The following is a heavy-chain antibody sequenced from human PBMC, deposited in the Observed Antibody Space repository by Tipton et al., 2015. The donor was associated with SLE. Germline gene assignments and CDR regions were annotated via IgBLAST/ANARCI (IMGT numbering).Heavy chain of an antibody. D-gene: IGHD6-25*01. Sequence: SLRLSCAASGFTVSSNYMSWVRQAPGKGLEWVSCISSNIRDIYYADSVKGRFTTSRDNAKNSLYLHMNSLRAEDTAVYYCAREIAAASYFDYWGQGTLVTVSS. J-gene: IGHJ4*02. V-gene: IGHV3-11*06. CDR2: ISSNIRDI. CDR1: GFTVSSNY. CDR3: AREIAAASYFDY.